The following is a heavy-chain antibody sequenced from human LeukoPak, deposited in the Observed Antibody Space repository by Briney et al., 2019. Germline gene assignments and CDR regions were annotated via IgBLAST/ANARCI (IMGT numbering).Heavy chain of an antibody. V-gene: IGHV3-11*03. CDR1: GFTFSDYY. J-gene: IGHJ6*02. CDR3: ASVDTAMFNRSPRPYGMDV. D-gene: IGHD5-18*01. Sequence: GGSLRLSCAASGFTFSDYYMSWIRQAPGKGLEWVSYISSSSSYTNYADSVKGRFTIPRDNAKNSLYLQMNSLRAEDTAVYYCASVDTAMFNRSPRPYGMDVWGQGTTVTVSS. CDR2: ISSSSSYT.